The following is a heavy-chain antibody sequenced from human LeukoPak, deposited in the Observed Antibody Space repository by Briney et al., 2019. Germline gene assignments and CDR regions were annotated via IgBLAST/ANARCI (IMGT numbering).Heavy chain of an antibody. Sequence: GGSLRLSCAASGFTFGSYAMTWVRQAPGKGMEWVSSIRGRGGNTYYADSVKGRFTISRDDSKNTLFLQMSSLRGEDTAVYYCATGFSDSLRSPLDSWGQGTLVTVSS. CDR3: ATGFSDSLRSPLDS. CDR1: GFTFGSYA. CDR2: IRGRGGNT. J-gene: IGHJ5*01. V-gene: IGHV3-23*01. D-gene: IGHD3-22*01.